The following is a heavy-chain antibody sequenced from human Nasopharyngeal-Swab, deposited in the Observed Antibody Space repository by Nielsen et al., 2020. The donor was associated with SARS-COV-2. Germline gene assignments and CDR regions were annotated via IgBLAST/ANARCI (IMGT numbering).Heavy chain of an antibody. CDR2: INHSGST. CDR3: ARGTLKDY. J-gene: IGHJ4*02. V-gene: IGHV4-34*01. Sequence: WIRQTAGKGLEGRGEINHSGSTNYNPSLNSQVTISVYTSKNQFSLKLSSVTAADTAVYYCARGTLKDYWGQGTLVTVSS.